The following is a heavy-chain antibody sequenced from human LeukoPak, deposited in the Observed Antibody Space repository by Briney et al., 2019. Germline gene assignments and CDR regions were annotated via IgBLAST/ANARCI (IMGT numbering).Heavy chain of an antibody. Sequence: GGSLRLSCAASGFTFSSYGMNWVRQAPGKGLEWVSSISSSSSYIYYADSVKGRFTISRDNAKNSLYLQMNSLRAEDTAVYYCARLQLVAQGDYWGQGTLVTVSS. J-gene: IGHJ4*02. V-gene: IGHV3-21*01. CDR1: GFTFSSYG. CDR3: ARLQLVAQGDY. CDR2: ISSSSSYI. D-gene: IGHD6-6*01.